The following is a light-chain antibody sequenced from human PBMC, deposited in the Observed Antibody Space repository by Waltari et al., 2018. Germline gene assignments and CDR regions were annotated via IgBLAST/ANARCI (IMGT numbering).Light chain of an antibody. CDR2: WAS. Sequence: DIVMTQSPDSQAVSLVGRATTHCRSSQRILDNPNKSKYLTGYQQKAGQPPRLLISWASTRESGVPDRFSGSGSGTDFTLTISSLQAEDVAVYYCQQYYTAPYTFGQGAKLEIK. V-gene: IGKV4-1*01. J-gene: IGKJ2*01. CDR3: QQYYTAPYT. CDR1: QRILDNPNKSKY.